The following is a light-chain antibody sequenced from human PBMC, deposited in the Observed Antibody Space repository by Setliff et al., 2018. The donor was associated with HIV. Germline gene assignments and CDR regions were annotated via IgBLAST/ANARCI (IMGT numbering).Light chain of an antibody. CDR2: DVT. V-gene: IGLV2-14*02. Sequence: QSALTQPASVSGSPGQSITISCTGTISDVGSYNLVSWYQQHPGKAPKLMIYDVTNRPSGVPDRFSGSKSANTASLTISGLQAEDEADYYCSSFTSSKALLFGGGTKVTVL. CDR3: SSFTSSKALL. CDR1: ISDVGSYNL. J-gene: IGLJ3*02.